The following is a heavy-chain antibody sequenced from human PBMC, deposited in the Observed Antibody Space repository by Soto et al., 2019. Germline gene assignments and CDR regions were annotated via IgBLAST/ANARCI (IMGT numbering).Heavy chain of an antibody. CDR3: AKAYDYGDSNWFDP. CDR2: ISWNSGSI. D-gene: IGHD4-17*01. V-gene: IGHV3-9*01. CDR1: GFTFDDYA. J-gene: IGHJ5*02. Sequence: GGSLRLSCAASGFTFDDYAMHWVRQAPGKGLEWVSGISWNSGSIGYADSAKGRFTISRDNAKNSLYLQMNSLRAEDTALYYCAKAYDYGDSNWFDPWGQGTLVTVSS.